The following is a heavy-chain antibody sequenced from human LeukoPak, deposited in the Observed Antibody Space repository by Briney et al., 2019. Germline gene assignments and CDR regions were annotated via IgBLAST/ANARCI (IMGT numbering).Heavy chain of an antibody. Sequence: SETLSLTCTVSGGSISTYYWSWVRQPAGPGLEWIGRIFTSGITNYNPSLTSRVTVSVDTSKNQFSLKLNSVAAADTAVYYCAKDGYSSSMDVWGKGTTVTVSS. CDR3: AKDGYSSSMDV. V-gene: IGHV4-4*07. D-gene: IGHD6-13*01. J-gene: IGHJ6*03. CDR1: GGSISTYY. CDR2: IFTSGIT.